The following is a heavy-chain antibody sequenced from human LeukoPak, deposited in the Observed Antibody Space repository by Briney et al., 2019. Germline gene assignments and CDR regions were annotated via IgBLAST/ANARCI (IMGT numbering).Heavy chain of an antibody. CDR3: AKLFKWYSDY. D-gene: IGHD2-15*01. CDR2: IRHDGSNK. V-gene: IGHV3-30*02. Sequence: PGGSLRLFCAASGFTFSSYGMHWVRQAPGKGLEWVAFIRHDGSNKYYADSVKGRFTISRDNSKNTLYLQMNSLRAEDTAVYYCAKLFKWYSDYWGQGTLVTVSS. CDR1: GFTFSSYG. J-gene: IGHJ4*02.